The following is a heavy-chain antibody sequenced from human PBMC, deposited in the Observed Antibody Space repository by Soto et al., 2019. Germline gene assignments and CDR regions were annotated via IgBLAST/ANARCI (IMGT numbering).Heavy chain of an antibody. Sequence: PGGSLILSCAASGFTFSSYGMHWVRQATGKGLEWVTVMSHDGNNQYLADSVRGRFTVSRDNSKNTLYLQMNSLRAEDTAVYYCAKGGYYDDRGSYPPGDYWGQGALVTVSS. CDR1: GFTFSSYG. CDR3: AKGGYYDDRGSYPPGDY. J-gene: IGHJ4*02. D-gene: IGHD3-22*01. V-gene: IGHV3-30*18. CDR2: MSHDGNNQ.